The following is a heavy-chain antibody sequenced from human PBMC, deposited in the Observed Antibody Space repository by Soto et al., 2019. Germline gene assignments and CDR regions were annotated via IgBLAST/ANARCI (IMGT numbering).Heavy chain of an antibody. CDR2: INPSGGTT. V-gene: IGHV1-46*01. J-gene: IGHJ5*02. D-gene: IGHD6-13*01. CDR1: GYTFTNYY. Sequence: ASVKVSCKASGYTFTNYYMHWVRQAPGQGLEWMGIINPSGGTTTYAQKFQGRVTMTRDTSTTTVYMELSSLTSGDTAVYYCARDRAAAGTNWFDPWGQGTLVTVSS. CDR3: ARDRAAAGTNWFDP.